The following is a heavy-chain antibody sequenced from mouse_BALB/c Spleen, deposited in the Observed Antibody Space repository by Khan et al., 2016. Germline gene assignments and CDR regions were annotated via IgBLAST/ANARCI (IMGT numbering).Heavy chain of an antibody. CDR3: ARSGYGYDY. D-gene: IGHD2-2*01. CDR1: GYAFSIYW. V-gene: IGHV1-80*01. CDR2: IYPGDGDT. Sequence: QVQLQQSGAELVRPGSSVKISCKASGYAFSIYWMNWVKQRPGQGLEWIGQIYPGDGDTDYNGKFKDKATLTADKSSSTAYMQLSSLTSEDSVVYFCARSGYGYDYWGQGTTLPVSS. J-gene: IGHJ2*01.